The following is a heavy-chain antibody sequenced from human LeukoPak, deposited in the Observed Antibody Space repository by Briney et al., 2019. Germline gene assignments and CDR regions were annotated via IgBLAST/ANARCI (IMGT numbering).Heavy chain of an antibody. CDR2: ISGSGGNT. CDR3: ARVGYSSSWYGYFDY. CDR1: GFTFSSYW. V-gene: IGHV3-23*01. Sequence: GGSLRLSCAASGFTFSSYWMSWVRQAPGRGLEWVSAISGSGGNTYYADSVKGRFTISRDNAKNSLYLQMNSLRAEDTALYYCARVGYSSSWYGYFDYWGQGTLVTVSS. D-gene: IGHD6-13*01. J-gene: IGHJ4*02.